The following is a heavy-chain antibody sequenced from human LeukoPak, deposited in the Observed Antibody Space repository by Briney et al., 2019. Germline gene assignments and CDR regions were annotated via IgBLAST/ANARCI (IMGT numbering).Heavy chain of an antibody. V-gene: IGHV1-2*02. J-gene: IGHJ4*02. Sequence: ASVKVTCKASGYTFTGYYMHWVRQAPGQGLEWMGWINPNSGGTNYAQKFQGRVTMTRDTSISTAYMGLSRLRSDDTAVYYCASRGIADPNFDYWGQGTLVTVSS. CDR3: ASRGIADPNFDY. D-gene: IGHD6-13*01. CDR2: INPNSGGT. CDR1: GYTFTGYY.